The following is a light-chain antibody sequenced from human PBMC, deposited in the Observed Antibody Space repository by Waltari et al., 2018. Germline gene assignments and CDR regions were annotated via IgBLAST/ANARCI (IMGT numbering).Light chain of an antibody. Sequence: DTVLTQSPATLSLSPGERATLSCRASQSVRNFLAWYQQKPGQAPRLLIYDTSNRATGIPARFSGSGFGTDFTLTISSLEPEDFAVYYCQQRSNWPLTFCGGTKVEIK. J-gene: IGKJ4*01. CDR3: QQRSNWPLT. CDR1: QSVRNF. V-gene: IGKV3-11*01. CDR2: DTS.